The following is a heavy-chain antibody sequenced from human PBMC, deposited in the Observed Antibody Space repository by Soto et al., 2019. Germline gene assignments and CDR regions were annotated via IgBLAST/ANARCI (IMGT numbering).Heavy chain of an antibody. CDR3: ARGDYDFWSGYYRGP. Sequence: ASVKVSCKASGYTFTSYCISWVRQAPGQRLEWMGWISAYNGNTNYAQKIQGRVTMTTDTSTSTAYMELRSLRSDDTAVYYCARGDYDFWSGYYRGPWGQGTLVTVSS. J-gene: IGHJ5*02. CDR1: GYTFTSYC. V-gene: IGHV1-18*01. D-gene: IGHD3-3*01. CDR2: ISAYNGNT.